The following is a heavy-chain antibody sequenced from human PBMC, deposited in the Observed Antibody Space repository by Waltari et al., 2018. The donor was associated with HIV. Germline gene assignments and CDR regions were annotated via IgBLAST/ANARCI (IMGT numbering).Heavy chain of an antibody. Sequence: QVQLVQPGPGLKKPGAPMKAYCKASGYTFTSHAMNWVRQAPGQGLEWMGWINTNTGNPTYAQGFTGRFVFSLDTSVSTAYLQISSLKAEDTAVYYCARDRYDFWSGQHWYFDLWGRGTLVTVSS. J-gene: IGHJ2*01. CDR1: GYTFTSHA. V-gene: IGHV7-4-1*02. CDR2: INTNTGNP. CDR3: ARDRYDFWSGQHWYFDL. D-gene: IGHD3-3*01.